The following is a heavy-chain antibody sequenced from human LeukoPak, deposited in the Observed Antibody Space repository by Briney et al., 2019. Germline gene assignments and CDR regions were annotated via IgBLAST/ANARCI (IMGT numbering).Heavy chain of an antibody. CDR2: IYYSGST. Sequence: SETLSLTCTVSGGSISSSSYYWGSIRQPPGKGLEWIGSIYYSGSTYYNPSLKSRVTISVDTSKNQFSLKLSSVTAADTAVYYCARLYYDSHYWGQGTLVTVSS. D-gene: IGHD3-22*01. CDR1: GGSISSSSYY. V-gene: IGHV4-39*01. CDR3: ARLYYDSHY. J-gene: IGHJ4*02.